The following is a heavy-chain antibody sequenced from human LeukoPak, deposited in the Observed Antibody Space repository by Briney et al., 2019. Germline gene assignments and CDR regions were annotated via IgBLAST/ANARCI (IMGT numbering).Heavy chain of an antibody. CDR2: ISVYNGNT. J-gene: IGHJ4*02. Sequence: ASVKVSCKASGYIFTSYGVSWVRQAPGQGLEWMGWISVYNGNTNYAQNLQGRVTMTTDTSTSTAYMELRSLRYDDTAVYYCARAGGVNWYYDFWSGSCPFDYWGQGTLVTVSS. CDR3: ARAGGVNWYYDFWSGSCPFDY. V-gene: IGHV1-18*04. CDR1: GYIFTSYG. D-gene: IGHD3-3*01.